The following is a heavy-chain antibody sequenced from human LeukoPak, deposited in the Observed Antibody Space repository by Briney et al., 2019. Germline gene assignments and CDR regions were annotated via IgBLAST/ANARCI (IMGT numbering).Heavy chain of an antibody. Sequence: GGSLRLSCAASGFTFSSYAMSWVRQAPGKGLEWVSAISGSGGSTYYADSVKGRFTISRDNAKNSLYLQMNSLRAEDTAVYYCARVGATKGRAFDIWGQGTMVTVSS. V-gene: IGHV3-23*01. CDR2: ISGSGGST. D-gene: IGHD1-26*01. CDR3: ARVGATKGRAFDI. CDR1: GFTFSSYA. J-gene: IGHJ3*02.